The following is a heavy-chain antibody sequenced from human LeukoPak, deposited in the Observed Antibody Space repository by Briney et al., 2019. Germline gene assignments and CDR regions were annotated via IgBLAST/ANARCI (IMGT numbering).Heavy chain of an antibody. CDR1: GFTVSSNY. CDR2: MYSGGAT. J-gene: IGHJ4*02. Sequence: GGSLRLSCAASGFTVSSNYMNWVRQAPGKGLEWVSIMYSGGATYYADSVKGRFTISRDNSKNTLYLQMNSLRVEDTAIYYCARIVGSGNYYIDYWGQGTLVTVFS. V-gene: IGHV3-66*01. D-gene: IGHD3-10*01. CDR3: ARIVGSGNYYIDY.